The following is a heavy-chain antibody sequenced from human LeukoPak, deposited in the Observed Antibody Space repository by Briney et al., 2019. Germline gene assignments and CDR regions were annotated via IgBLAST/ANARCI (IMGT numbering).Heavy chain of an antibody. V-gene: IGHV1-2*02. CDR2: INPDTGAT. D-gene: IGHD6-13*01. J-gene: IGHJ4*02. CDR1: GYTFGGYH. CDR3: ARWYNSCWYDY. Sequence: AASVKVSCKASGYTFGGYHLLWMRQAPGQGLEWLGWINPDTGATRYGQKFQGRVTMTRDTSISTVYMELSRLRSGDTAVYYCARWYNSCWYDYWGQGTLVSVSS.